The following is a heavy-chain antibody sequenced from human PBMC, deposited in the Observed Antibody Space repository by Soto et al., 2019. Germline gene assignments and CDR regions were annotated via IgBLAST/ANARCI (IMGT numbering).Heavy chain of an antibody. D-gene: IGHD4-17*01. CDR3: ARDRNDYGDSGWFDP. V-gene: IGHV4-59*01. Sequence: SETLSLTCTVSGGSISSYYWSWIRQPPGKGLEWIGYIYYSGSTNYNPSLKSRVTISVDTSKNQFSLKLSSVTAADTAVYYCARDRNDYGDSGWFDPWRQGTLVTVSS. J-gene: IGHJ5*02. CDR1: GGSISSYY. CDR2: IYYSGST.